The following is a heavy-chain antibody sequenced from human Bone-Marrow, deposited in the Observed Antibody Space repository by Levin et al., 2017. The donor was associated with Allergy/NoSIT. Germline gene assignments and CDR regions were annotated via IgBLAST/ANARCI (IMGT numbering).Heavy chain of an antibody. CDR1: GFSFNMFA. J-gene: IGHJ4*02. CDR2: IWSDGSNT. D-gene: IGHD4-11*01. Sequence: GESLKISCAASGFSFNMFAMHWVRQAPGKGLEWVALIWSDGSNTYCRHSVEGRFTISRDNSKNTLYLQMDSLRAEDTAVYYCARDKGYSNGHPFDYWGQGTLVTVSS. CDR3: ARDKGYSNGHPFDY. V-gene: IGHV3-33*01.